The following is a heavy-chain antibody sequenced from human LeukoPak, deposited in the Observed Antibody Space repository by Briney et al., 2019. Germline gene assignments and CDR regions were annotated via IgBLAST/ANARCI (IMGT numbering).Heavy chain of an antibody. CDR3: ARDLGELPYY. J-gene: IGHJ4*02. CDR1: DYTFSSYT. V-gene: IGHV1-18*04. D-gene: IGHD3-10*01. CDR2: IRAYNGNT. Sequence: ASVKVSCKTSDYTFSSYTISWVRQAPGQGLEWMGWIRAYNGNTNYAQKLQGRITMTTDTSTNTAYLELRSLRSDDTAVYYCARDLGELPYYWGQGTLVTVSS.